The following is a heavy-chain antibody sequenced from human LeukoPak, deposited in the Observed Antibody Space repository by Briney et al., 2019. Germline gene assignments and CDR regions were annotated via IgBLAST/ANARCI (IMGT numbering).Heavy chain of an antibody. Sequence: GGSLRLSCAASGFTFSSYWMSWVRQAPGKGLEWVANIKQDGSEKYYVDSVKGRFTISRDNAKNSLYLQMNSLRAEDTAVYYCAITAKVTLGKFDYWGQGTLVTVSS. CDR1: GFTFSSYW. CDR2: IKQDGSEK. V-gene: IGHV3-7*01. CDR3: AITAKVTLGKFDY. J-gene: IGHJ4*02. D-gene: IGHD5-18*01.